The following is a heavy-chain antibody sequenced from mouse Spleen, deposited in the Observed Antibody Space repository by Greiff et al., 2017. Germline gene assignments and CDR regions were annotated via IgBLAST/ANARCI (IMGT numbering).Heavy chain of an antibody. CDR2: ISNGGGST. D-gene: IGHD1-1*01. CDR1: GFTFSDYY. J-gene: IGHJ4*01. Sequence: DVKLVESGGGLVQPGGSLKLSCATSGFTFSDYYMYWVRQTPEKRLEWVAYISNGGGSTYYPDTVKGRFTISRDNAKNTLYLQMSRLKSEDTAMYYCARQGGYYGTYAMDYWGQGTSVTVSS. V-gene: IGHV5-12*02. CDR3: ARQGGYYGTYAMDY.